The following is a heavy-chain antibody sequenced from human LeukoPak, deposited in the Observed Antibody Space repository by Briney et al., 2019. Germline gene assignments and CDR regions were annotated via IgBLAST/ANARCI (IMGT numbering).Heavy chain of an antibody. Sequence: ASVKVSCKASGGTFSSYAISWVRQAPGQGLEWVGGIIPIFGTANYAQKFQGRVTITADKSTSTAYMELSSLRSEDTAVYYCRSTSGGGLDYWGQGTLVTVSS. CDR3: RSTSGGGLDY. J-gene: IGHJ4*02. CDR1: GGTFSSYA. V-gene: IGHV1-69*06. CDR2: IIPIFGTA. D-gene: IGHD2-15*01.